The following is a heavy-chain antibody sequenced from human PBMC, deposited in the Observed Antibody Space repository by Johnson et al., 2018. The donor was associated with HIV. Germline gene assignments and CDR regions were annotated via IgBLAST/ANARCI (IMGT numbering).Heavy chain of an antibody. CDR1: GFTFSSYW. D-gene: IGHD3-22*01. V-gene: IGHV3-7*01. CDR3: AKASHYDSSGNPGDAFDI. Sequence: VQLVESGGGLVQPGGSLRLSCAASGFTFSSYWMSWVRQAPGKGLEWVANIKQDGSEKHYVDSVKGRFIISRDNAKNSLYLKMNSLRAEDTAVYYCAKASHYDSSGNPGDAFDIWGQGTMVTVSS. CDR2: IKQDGSEK. J-gene: IGHJ3*02.